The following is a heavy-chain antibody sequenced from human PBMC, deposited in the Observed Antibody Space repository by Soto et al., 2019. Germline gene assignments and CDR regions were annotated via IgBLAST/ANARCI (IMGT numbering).Heavy chain of an antibody. CDR3: ATRPLLPRAT. Sequence: EVQLVESGGGLIQPGGSLRLSCAASGFTFSSNDMNWVRQAPGKGLEWVSLIYSGGSTYYADSVKGRFAISRDNSKNTLYLQMSSPRAEDTSVYYCATRPLLPRATWGQGTMVTVSS. V-gene: IGHV3-53*01. CDR1: GFTFSSND. CDR2: IYSGGST. D-gene: IGHD3-22*01. J-gene: IGHJ3*01.